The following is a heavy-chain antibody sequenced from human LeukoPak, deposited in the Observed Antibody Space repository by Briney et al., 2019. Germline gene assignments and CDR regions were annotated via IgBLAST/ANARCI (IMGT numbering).Heavy chain of an antibody. V-gene: IGHV3-53*01. Sequence: GGSPRLSCAASGFTVSSNYMSWVRQAPGKGLEWVSVIYSGGSTYYADSVKGRFTISRDNSKNTLYLQMNSLRAEDTAVYYCARESGYDSYFDYWGQGTLVTVSS. CDR1: GFTVSSNY. CDR3: ARESGYDSYFDY. D-gene: IGHD5-12*01. J-gene: IGHJ4*02. CDR2: IYSGGST.